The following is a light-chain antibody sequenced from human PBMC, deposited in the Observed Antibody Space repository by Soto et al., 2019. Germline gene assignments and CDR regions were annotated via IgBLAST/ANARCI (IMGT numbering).Light chain of an antibody. CDR2: DVT. CDR1: SSDVGGYNY. J-gene: IGLJ1*01. Sequence: QSALTQPRSVSGSPGQSVTTSCTGTSSDVGGYNYVSWYQQHPGRAPKFMIYDVTKRPSGVPDRFSGSKSGNTASLTISGLQVEDEADYYCCSYAGSYFVFGTGTKVTVL. V-gene: IGLV2-11*01. CDR3: CSYAGSYFV.